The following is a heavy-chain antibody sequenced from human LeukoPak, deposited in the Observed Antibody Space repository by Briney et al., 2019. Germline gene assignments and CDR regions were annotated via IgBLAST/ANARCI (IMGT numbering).Heavy chain of an antibody. CDR1: GFTFSSYA. D-gene: IGHD6-19*01. Sequence: GGSLRLSCAASGFTFSSYAMSWVRQAPGKGLEWVSAISGSGGSTYYADSVKGRFTISRDNSKNTLYLQMNSLRGEDTAVYYCAKDNGSGWYGGGFDPWGQGTLVTVSS. J-gene: IGHJ5*02. CDR3: AKDNGSGWYGGGFDP. V-gene: IGHV3-23*01. CDR2: ISGSGGST.